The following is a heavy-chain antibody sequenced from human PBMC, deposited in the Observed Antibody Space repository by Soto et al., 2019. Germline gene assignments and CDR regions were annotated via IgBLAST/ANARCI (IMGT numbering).Heavy chain of an antibody. Sequence: SVKVSCKASGGTFSSYAISWVRQAPGQGLEWMGGIIPIFGTANYAQKFQGRVTITADESTSTAYMELSSLRSEDTAVYYCARGPPRTVAAGAHFDYWGQGTLVTVSS. J-gene: IGHJ4*02. D-gene: IGHD6-13*01. CDR3: ARGPPRTVAAGAHFDY. CDR2: IIPIFGTA. CDR1: GGTFSSYA. V-gene: IGHV1-69*13.